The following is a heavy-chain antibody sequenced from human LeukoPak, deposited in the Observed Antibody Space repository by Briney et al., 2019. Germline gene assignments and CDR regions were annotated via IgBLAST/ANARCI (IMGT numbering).Heavy chain of an antibody. J-gene: IGHJ6*02. CDR3: ARDRGYVMDV. CDR1: GFTFSSYW. Sequence: PGGSLRLSCAASGFTFSSYWMHWVRQAPGKGLVWVSRINGDGSSTTYADSVKGRLTISRDNAKNTLYLQMNSLRAEDTAVYYCARDRGYVMDVWGQGTTVTVSS. V-gene: IGHV3-74*01. CDR2: INGDGSST.